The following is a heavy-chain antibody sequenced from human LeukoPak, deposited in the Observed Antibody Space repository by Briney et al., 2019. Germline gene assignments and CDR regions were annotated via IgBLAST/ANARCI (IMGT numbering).Heavy chain of an antibody. J-gene: IGHJ5*02. Sequence: PSETLSLTCTVSGGSISSSSYYWGWIRQPPGKGLEWIGSIYYSGSTYYNPSLKSRVTISVDTSKNQFSRKLSSVTAADTAVYYCASQYYDFWSGGNYNWLDPWGQGTLVTVSS. CDR3: ASQYYDFWSGGNYNWLDP. D-gene: IGHD3-3*01. V-gene: IGHV4-39*01. CDR1: GGSISSSSYY. CDR2: IYYSGST.